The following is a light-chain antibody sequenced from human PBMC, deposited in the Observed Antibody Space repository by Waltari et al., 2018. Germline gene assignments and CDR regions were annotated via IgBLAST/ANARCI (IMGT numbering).Light chain of an antibody. J-gene: IGLJ3*02. CDR3: QSYDTTLSVV. CDR1: GSNIGAGHD. Sequence: QSVLTQPPSVSGAPGQRVTISCTGSGSNIGAGHDVHWYQQLPRAAPKPLIYGSTSRPLGVPDRFFGSTSGTSAFLAITGLQAEDEADYYCQSYDTTLSVVFGGGTKLTVL. V-gene: IGLV1-40*01. CDR2: GST.